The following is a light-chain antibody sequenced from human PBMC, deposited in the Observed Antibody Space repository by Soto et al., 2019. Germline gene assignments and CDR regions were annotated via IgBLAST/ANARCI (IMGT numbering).Light chain of an antibody. V-gene: IGKV3-20*01. CDR3: QQYGSSTPYA. CDR1: ESVSSRY. J-gene: IGKJ2*01. CDR2: AAS. Sequence: EIVLTQSPGTLSLSPGERATLSCRASESVSSRYLAWYRQKPGQAPRLLIDAASSRAAGIPDRSSGSESGTDVTLTISRLEPDDFAVYYCQQYGSSTPYAFGQGTMLEIK.